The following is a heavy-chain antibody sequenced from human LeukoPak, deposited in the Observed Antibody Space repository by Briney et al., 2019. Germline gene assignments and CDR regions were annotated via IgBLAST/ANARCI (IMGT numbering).Heavy chain of an antibody. Sequence: GGSLRLSCAASGFTFSTYWMHWVRQDPGKGLVWVSRISSDASITSYANPVKGRFTISRDNAKNTLYLQMNSLRAEDTALYYCATSARTYIGSSLDYWGQGNLVTVSS. CDR1: GFTFSTYW. CDR2: ISSDASIT. D-gene: IGHD2-15*01. CDR3: ATSARTYIGSSLDY. J-gene: IGHJ4*02. V-gene: IGHV3-74*01.